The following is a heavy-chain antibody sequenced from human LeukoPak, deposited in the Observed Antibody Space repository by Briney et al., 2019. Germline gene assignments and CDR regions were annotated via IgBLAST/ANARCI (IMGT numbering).Heavy chain of an antibody. Sequence: SETLSLTCTVSGGSISSYYWSWIRQHPGKGLEWIGYIYYSGNTYYNPSLKSRVAISVDTSKNQFSLKLTSVTAADTAVYFCARDLMGDYDTSGYLEEWGQGTLVTVSS. D-gene: IGHD3-22*01. J-gene: IGHJ4*02. CDR3: ARDLMGDYDTSGYLEE. CDR2: IYYSGNT. V-gene: IGHV4-59*06. CDR1: GGSISSYY.